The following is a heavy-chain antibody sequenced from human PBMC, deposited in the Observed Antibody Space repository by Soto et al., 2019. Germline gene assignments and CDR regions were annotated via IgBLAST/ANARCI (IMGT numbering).Heavy chain of an antibody. J-gene: IGHJ4*02. Sequence: SETLSLTCAVYGGSFSGYYWSWIRQPPGKGLEWIGEINHSGSTNYNPSLKSRVTISVDTSKNQFSLELSSVTAADTAVYYCASFPQLRYFDWLPTSFDYWGQGTLVTVSS. D-gene: IGHD3-9*01. CDR3: ASFPQLRYFDWLPTSFDY. CDR1: GGSFSGYY. V-gene: IGHV4-34*01. CDR2: INHSGST.